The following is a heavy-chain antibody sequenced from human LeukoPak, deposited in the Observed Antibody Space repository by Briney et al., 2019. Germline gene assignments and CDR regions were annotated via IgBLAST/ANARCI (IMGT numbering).Heavy chain of an antibody. Sequence: SETLSLTCAVSGDSISTYYWSWIRQSPGKGLEWIGYIYHSGSTKYNPSLKSRVTISVDTSKKQFSLKLSSVTAADTAVYYCARDGYGGVDYWGQGTLVSVSS. V-gene: IGHV4-59*01. CDR2: IYHSGST. D-gene: IGHD3-10*01. CDR1: GDSISTYY. J-gene: IGHJ4*02. CDR3: ARDGYGGVDY.